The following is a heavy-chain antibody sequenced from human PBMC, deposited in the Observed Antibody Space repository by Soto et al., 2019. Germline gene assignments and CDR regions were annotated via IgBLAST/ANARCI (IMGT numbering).Heavy chain of an antibody. Sequence: GGSLRLSCAASGFTFSSYAMNWVRQAPGKGLEWVSAISGTVDSTFYADSVKGRFTISRDNSKNTLYLQMNSLRAEDTAVYYCAKXGMYYYDSSSYYPLGMNVWGQGTTGTV. CDR2: ISGTVDST. CDR3: AKXGMYYYDSSSYYPLGMNV. J-gene: IGHJ6*02. CDR1: GFTFSSYA. D-gene: IGHD3-22*01. V-gene: IGHV3-23*01.